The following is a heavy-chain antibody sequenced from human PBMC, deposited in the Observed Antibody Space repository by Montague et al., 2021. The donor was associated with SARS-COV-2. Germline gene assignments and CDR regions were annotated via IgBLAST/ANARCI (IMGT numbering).Heavy chain of an antibody. CDR3: ARLPYNRIKVGDLDF. Sequence: QSGAEVKKPGESLKISCKASGYTFTTYWIAWVRQMPGKVLEWMGTIYPGDSDAKYSPSFQCQVTFSADLSMNTAYLQWSILKASDTAIYYCARLPYNRIKVGDLDFWGQGTLVTVSS. CDR1: GYTFTTYW. J-gene: IGHJ4*02. D-gene: IGHD1-26*01. V-gene: IGHV5-51*01. CDR2: IYPGDSDA.